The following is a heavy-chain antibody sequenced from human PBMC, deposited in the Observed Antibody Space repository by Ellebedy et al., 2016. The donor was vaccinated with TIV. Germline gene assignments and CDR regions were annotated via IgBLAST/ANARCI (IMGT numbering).Heavy chain of an antibody. J-gene: IGHJ6*02. Sequence: SETLSLTCRVSGYSISNGYYWRWIRQPPGKGLEWIGYIYYSGSNNYNPSLKSRVTMSVDTSKNQFSLKLSSVTAADTAVYYCAREPDIGATWTGGMDVWGQGTTVTVSS. CDR3: AREPDIGATWTGGMDV. CDR1: GYSISNGYY. D-gene: IGHD5-12*01. CDR2: IYYSGSN. V-gene: IGHV4-61*01.